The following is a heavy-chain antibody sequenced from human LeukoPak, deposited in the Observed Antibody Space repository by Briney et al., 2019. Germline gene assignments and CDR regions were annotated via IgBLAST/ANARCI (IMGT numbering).Heavy chain of an antibody. CDR3: ARGWSSSSLWFHP. J-gene: IGHJ5*02. CDR2: IYYSGST. V-gene: IGHV4-59*01. CDR1: GGSISSYY. Sequence: SGTLSLPCPVSGGSISSYYWSWIRQPPGQGLEWIGDIYYSGSTTYNPSLQSRVTISVDTSKKQFSLKLSSVTAADTAVYYCARGWSSSSLWFHPWGQGTLVTVSS. D-gene: IGHD6-6*01.